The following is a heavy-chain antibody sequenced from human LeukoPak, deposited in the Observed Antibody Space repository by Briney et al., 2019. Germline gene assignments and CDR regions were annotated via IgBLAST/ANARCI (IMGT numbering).Heavy chain of an antibody. CDR2: ISSSSSYI. CDR1: GFTFSSYS. J-gene: IGHJ3*02. Sequence: VGSLILPCAASGFTFSSYSMNWVRQAPGKGLEWVSSISSSSSYIYYADSVKGRFTISRDNAKNLLYLQMTGLGAEDTDVYYCARDALHAFDIWGQGTMVTVSS. V-gene: IGHV3-21*01. CDR3: ARDALHAFDI. D-gene: IGHD1-26*01.